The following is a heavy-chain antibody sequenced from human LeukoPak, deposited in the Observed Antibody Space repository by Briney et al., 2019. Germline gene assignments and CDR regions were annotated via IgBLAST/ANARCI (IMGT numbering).Heavy chain of an antibody. CDR1: GGSISSGSYN. D-gene: IGHD5-18*01. J-gene: IGHJ4*02. V-gene: IGHV4-61*02. Sequence: SQTLSLTCTVSGGSISSGSYNSSWIRQPAGKGLEWIGRIYTSGSTNYNPSLKSRVTISVDTSKNQFSLKLSSVTAADTAVYYCASIRGYSYGYLGYYFDYWGQGTLVTVSS. CDR3: ASIRGYSYGYLGYYFDY. CDR2: IYTSGST.